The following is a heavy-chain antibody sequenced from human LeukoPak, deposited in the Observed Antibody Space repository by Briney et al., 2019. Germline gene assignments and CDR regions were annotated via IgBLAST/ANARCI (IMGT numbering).Heavy chain of an antibody. Sequence: GGSPRLSCAASGFTFSSFSMNWVRQAPGKGLEWVSYISTSSSTMYYADSVKGRFTISRDNAKNSLYLQMNSLRAEDTAVYYCARAPSALRYFDWSGYMDVWGKGTTVTISS. J-gene: IGHJ6*03. CDR2: ISTSSSTM. CDR1: GFTFSSFS. V-gene: IGHV3-48*01. CDR3: ARAPSALRYFDWSGYMDV. D-gene: IGHD3-9*01.